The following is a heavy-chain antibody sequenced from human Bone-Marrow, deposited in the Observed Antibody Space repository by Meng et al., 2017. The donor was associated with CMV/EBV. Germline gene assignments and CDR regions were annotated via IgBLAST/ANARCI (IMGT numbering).Heavy chain of an antibody. J-gene: IGHJ4*02. CDR1: GFTFSSYS. V-gene: IGHV3-NL1*01. D-gene: IGHD3-22*01. CDR2: IYSGGSST. CDR3: ARAFDTSGYYRYFDY. Sequence: GGSLRLSCTASGFTFSSYSMNWVRQAPGKGLEWVSVIYSGGSSTYHADSVKGRFTISRDNAKDSLYLQMNSLRAEDTAIYYCARAFDTSGYYRYFDYWGQGILVTVSS.